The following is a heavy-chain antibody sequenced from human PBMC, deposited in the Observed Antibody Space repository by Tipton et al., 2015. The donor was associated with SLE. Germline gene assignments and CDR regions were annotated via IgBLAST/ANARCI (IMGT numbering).Heavy chain of an antibody. D-gene: IGHD3-22*01. J-gene: IGHJ4*02. Sequence: TLSLTCTVSGDSISSSNYYWGWIRQPPGKGLEWIGAIYHTATTYYNPSLKSRVTMSVDTSKNELSLKLTSVTAADTAVYSCSRLARYDPGGYYPYFDNWGQGTLVTVSP. CDR3: SRLARYDPGGYYPYFDN. V-gene: IGHV4-39*01. CDR2: IYHTATT. CDR1: GDSISSSNYY.